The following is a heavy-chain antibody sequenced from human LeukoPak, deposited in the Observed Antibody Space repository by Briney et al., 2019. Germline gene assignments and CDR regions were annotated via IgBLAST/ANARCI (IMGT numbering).Heavy chain of an antibody. CDR3: ARARWTRKLPPDY. D-gene: IGHD2-15*01. V-gene: IGHV3-21*01. J-gene: IGHJ4*02. Sequence: GGSLRLSCAASGFTFSSYWLSWVRQAPGKGLEWVSSISSSSSYIYFADSVKGRFTISRDNAKNSLYLQMNSLRAEDTAVYYCARARWTRKLPPDYWGQGTLVTVSS. CDR2: ISSSSSYI. CDR1: GFTFSSYW.